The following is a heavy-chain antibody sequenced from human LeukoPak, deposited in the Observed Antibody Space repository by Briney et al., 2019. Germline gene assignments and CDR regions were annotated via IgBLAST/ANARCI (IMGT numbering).Heavy chain of an antibody. V-gene: IGHV4-4*07. CDR3: ARESQYYYDSSGYYYPFDY. CDR2: IYTSGST. J-gene: IGHJ4*02. CDR1: GGSISSYY. Sequence: SETLSLTCTVSGGSISSYYWSWIRQPAGKGLEWIGRIYTSGSTNYNPSLKSRVTMSVDTSKSQFSLKLSSVTAADTAVYYCARESQYYYDSSGYYYPFDYWGQGTLVTVSS. D-gene: IGHD3-22*01.